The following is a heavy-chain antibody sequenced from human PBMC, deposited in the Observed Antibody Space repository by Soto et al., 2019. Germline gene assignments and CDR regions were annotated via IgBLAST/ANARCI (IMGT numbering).Heavy chain of an antibody. J-gene: IGHJ6*02. Sequence: QVQLVESGGGVVQPGRSLRLSCAASGFTFSSYGMHWVRQAPGKGLEWVAVIWYDGSNKYYADSVKGRFTISRDNSKNTLYLQMNSLRAEDTAVYYCARDRMDNRNGHYYYGMDVWGQGTTVTVSS. CDR1: GFTFSSYG. V-gene: IGHV3-33*01. D-gene: IGHD1-1*01. CDR2: IWYDGSNK. CDR3: ARDRMDNRNGHYYYGMDV.